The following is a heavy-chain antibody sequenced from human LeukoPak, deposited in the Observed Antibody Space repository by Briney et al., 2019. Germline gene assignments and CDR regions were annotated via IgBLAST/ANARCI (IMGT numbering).Heavy chain of an antibody. CDR1: GGSISSYY. CDR3: ARNFGSGQLFHPDDAFDI. Sequence: SETLSLTCTVSGGSISSYYWSWIRQPPGKGLEWIGYIYYSGSTNYNPSLKSRVTISVDTSKNQFSLKLSSVTAADTAVYYCARNFGSGQLFHPDDAFDIWGQGTMVTVSS. D-gene: IGHD3-10*01. CDR2: IYYSGST. J-gene: IGHJ3*02. V-gene: IGHV4-59*01.